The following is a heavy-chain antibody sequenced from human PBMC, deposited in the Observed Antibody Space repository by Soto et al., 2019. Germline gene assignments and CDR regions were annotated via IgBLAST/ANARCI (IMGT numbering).Heavy chain of an antibody. CDR3: ARMVRGVIMSYGMDV. J-gene: IGHJ6*02. D-gene: IGHD3-10*01. CDR2: IYYSGST. V-gene: IGHV4-59*01. Sequence: SETLSLTCTVSGGSISSYYWSWIRQPPGKGLEWIGYIYYSGSTNYNPSLKSRVTISVDTSKNQFSLKLSSVTAADTAVYYCARMVRGVIMSYGMDVWGQGTTVTAP. CDR1: GGSISSYY.